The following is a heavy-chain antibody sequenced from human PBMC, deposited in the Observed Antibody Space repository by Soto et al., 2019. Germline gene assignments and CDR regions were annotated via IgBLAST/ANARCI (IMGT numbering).Heavy chain of an antibody. CDR1: GASITSTTYF. Sequence: SETLSLTCTLSGASITSTTYFWAWIRQPPGKGLEWVGSIYYSGRTYYNPSLRSRVTISVDRSKNQFSLTMSSVTAAGTAVYYCAKNLPRTGRFDYWGQGTSVTVSS. CDR2: IYYSGRT. J-gene: IGHJ4*02. V-gene: IGHV4-39*01. CDR3: AKNLPRTGRFDY.